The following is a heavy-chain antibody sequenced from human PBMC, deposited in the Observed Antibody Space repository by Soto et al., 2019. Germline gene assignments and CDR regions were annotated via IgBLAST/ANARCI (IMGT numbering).Heavy chain of an antibody. V-gene: IGHV3-48*01. Sequence: PGGSLRLSCAASGFTFSTYSMNWVRQAPGKGLEWVSYISSSSSTIFYTDSVKGRFTVSRDNAKNSLYLQMNSLRAEDTAVYYCAREPTSVPSYCGGDCYPRLNWFDPWGQGT. CDR2: ISSSSSTI. J-gene: IGHJ5*02. D-gene: IGHD2-21*02. CDR1: GFTFSTYS. CDR3: AREPTSVPSYCGGDCYPRLNWFDP.